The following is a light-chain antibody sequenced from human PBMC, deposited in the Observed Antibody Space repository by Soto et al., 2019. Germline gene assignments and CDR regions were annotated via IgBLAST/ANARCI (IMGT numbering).Light chain of an antibody. CDR3: QQYYNYPYT. CDR1: QYISSY. Sequence: AIRMTQSPSSFSASTGDRVTITCRASQYISSYLAWYQQKPGKAPKLLIYAASTLQSGVPSRFSGSGSGTDFTLTISYLQSEDFATYYCQQYYNYPYTFGQGTKLEIK. J-gene: IGKJ2*01. CDR2: AAS. V-gene: IGKV1-8*01.